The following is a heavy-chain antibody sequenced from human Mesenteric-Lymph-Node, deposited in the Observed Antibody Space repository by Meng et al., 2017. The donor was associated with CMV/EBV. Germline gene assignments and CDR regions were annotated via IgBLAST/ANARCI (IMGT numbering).Heavy chain of an antibody. Sequence: SETLSLTCAVYGGSFSGYYWSWIRQPPGKGLEWIGYIYYSGTTSYNPSLKSRVTISVDTSKNQLSLKQSSVTAADTAVYYCARDSRYCSGSSCYPNYIDYWGQGTLVTVSS. J-gene: IGHJ4*02. CDR1: GGSFSGYY. CDR3: ARDSRYCSGSSCYPNYIDY. D-gene: IGHD2-2*01. V-gene: IGHV4-59*01. CDR2: IYYSGTT.